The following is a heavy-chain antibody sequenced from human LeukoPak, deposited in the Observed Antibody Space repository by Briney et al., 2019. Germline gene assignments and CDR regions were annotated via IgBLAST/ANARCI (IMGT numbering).Heavy chain of an antibody. D-gene: IGHD3-16*01. CDR1: GGSISSSSYY. Sequence: SETLPLTCTVSGGSISSSSYYWGWIRQPPGKGLEWIGSIYYSGSTYYNPSLKSRVTISVDTSKNQFSLKLSSVTAADTAVYYCATFLGDSRSFDYWGQGTLVTVSS. CDR2: IYYSGST. CDR3: ATFLGDSRSFDY. J-gene: IGHJ4*02. V-gene: IGHV4-39*01.